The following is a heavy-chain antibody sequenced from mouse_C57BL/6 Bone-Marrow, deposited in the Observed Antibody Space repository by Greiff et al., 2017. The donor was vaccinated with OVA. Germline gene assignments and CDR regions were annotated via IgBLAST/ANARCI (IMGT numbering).Heavy chain of an antibody. CDR3: AREDYGSSRRHYGDY. V-gene: IGHV1-53*01. D-gene: IGHD1-1*01. CDR2: INPSNGGT. Sequence: QVQLQQPGTELVKPGASVKLSCKASGYTFTSYWMHWVKQRPGQGLEWIGNINPSNGGTNYNEKFKSKATLTVDTSSSTAYMQLSSLTSEDSAVYYCAREDYGSSRRHYGDYWGQGTTLTVSA. CDR1: GYTFTSYW. J-gene: IGHJ2*01.